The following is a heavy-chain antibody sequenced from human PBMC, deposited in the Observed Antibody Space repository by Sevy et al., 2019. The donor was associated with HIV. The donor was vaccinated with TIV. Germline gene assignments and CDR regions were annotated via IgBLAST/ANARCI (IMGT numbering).Heavy chain of an antibody. Sequence: SETLSLTCTVSGGSVSSGNYYWSWIRQPPGKGLEGIGYIYYSGSTNYNPSLESRVTISIDTSKNQLTLKLRSVTAADTAVYYCARDNFGYGNYFDYWGQGTLVTVSS. J-gene: IGHJ4*02. CDR1: GGSVSSGNYY. D-gene: IGHD5-18*01. V-gene: IGHV4-61*01. CDR2: IYYSGST. CDR3: ARDNFGYGNYFDY.